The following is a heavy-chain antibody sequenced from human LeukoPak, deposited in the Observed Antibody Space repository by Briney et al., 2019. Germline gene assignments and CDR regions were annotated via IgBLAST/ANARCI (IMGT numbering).Heavy chain of an antibody. Sequence: GGSLRLSCTASGFAFTIYTMNWARQAPGKGLEWVSGISGRGDTTFYADSVKGRFTISRDNSKNTVYLQMNSLRAGDTAIYYCSKDLYDWNFFDSWGQGTLVTVSS. CDR2: ISGRGDTT. CDR3: SKDLYDWNFFDS. J-gene: IGHJ4*02. CDR1: GFAFTIYT. V-gene: IGHV3-23*01. D-gene: IGHD1-20*01.